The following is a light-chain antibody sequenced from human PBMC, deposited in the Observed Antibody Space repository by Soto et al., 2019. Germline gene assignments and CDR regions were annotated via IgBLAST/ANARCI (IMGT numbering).Light chain of an antibody. Sequence: DIQMTQSPSSLSASVGDRVTITCQAGQDVGKYVNWYRQKTGKAPELLIYDASNLEIGVPSRFSGSGSGTHCTFTINSLQPEDFTTYYCQHYSTLPITFGQGTRREI. CDR3: QHYSTLPIT. CDR1: QDVGKY. V-gene: IGKV1-33*01. CDR2: DAS. J-gene: IGKJ5*01.